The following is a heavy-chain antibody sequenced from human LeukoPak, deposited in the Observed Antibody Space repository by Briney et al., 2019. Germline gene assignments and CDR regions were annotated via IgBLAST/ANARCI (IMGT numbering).Heavy chain of an antibody. CDR2: VDHTGST. D-gene: IGHD4-11*01. CDR3: ARGRVSSSTWYSTYYYFFYMDF. J-gene: IGHJ6*03. Sequence: SETLSLTCTVSDDSITMYYWTWIRQPPGKGLGWIGYVDHTGSTKFNPSLNGRVSISRDTSNNFFSLRLRSVTAADTAVYFCARGRVSSSTWYSTYYYFFYMDFWGKGTTVTVSS. CDR1: DDSITMYY. V-gene: IGHV4-59*01.